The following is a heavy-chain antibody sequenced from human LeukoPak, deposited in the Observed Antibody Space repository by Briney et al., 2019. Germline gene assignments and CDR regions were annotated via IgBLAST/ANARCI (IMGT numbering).Heavy chain of an antibody. V-gene: IGHV1-18*01. J-gene: IGHJ3*01. CDR3: ARGLLGNSGYSPYDV. Sequence: ASVKVSCKASGYTFTSYGISWVRQAPGRGLEWMGWISAYNGNTNYAQKLQGRVTMTTDTSTSTAYMELRSLRSDDTAVYYCARGLLGNSGYSPYDVWGQGTMVTVSS. CDR2: ISAYNGNT. CDR1: GYTFTSYG. D-gene: IGHD3-22*01.